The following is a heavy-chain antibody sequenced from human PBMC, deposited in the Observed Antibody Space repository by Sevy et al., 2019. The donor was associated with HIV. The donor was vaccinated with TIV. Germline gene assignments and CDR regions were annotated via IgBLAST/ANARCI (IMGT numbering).Heavy chain of an antibody. J-gene: IGHJ4*02. CDR3: AREGCTRPHDY. Sequence: GGSLRLSCAVSEFNFIIYSMSWVRQAPGKGLEWVSTLSFGCGKINYADSVKGRFIISRDDSKNTLYLQMNSLRAEDTAVYFCAREGCTRPHDYWGQGTLVTVSS. D-gene: IGHD2-8*01. CDR1: EFNFIIYS. CDR2: LSFGCGKI. V-gene: IGHV3-23*01.